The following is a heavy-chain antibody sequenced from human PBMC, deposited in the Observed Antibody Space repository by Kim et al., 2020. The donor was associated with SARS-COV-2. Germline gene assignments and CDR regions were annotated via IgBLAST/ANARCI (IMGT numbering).Heavy chain of an antibody. Sequence: SETLSLTCTVSGGSTNYYYWSWIRQPPGKGLEWIGYIFYSGSTKYNPFLKNRVAISLDSSKNQFSLKLTSVTAADTAVYYCSGHWGQIWSYDAFDIWGQGTMVTVSS. CDR3: SGHWGQIWSYDAFDI. D-gene: IGHD5-18*01. CDR2: IFYSGST. CDR1: GGSTNYYY. V-gene: IGHV4-59*08. J-gene: IGHJ3*02.